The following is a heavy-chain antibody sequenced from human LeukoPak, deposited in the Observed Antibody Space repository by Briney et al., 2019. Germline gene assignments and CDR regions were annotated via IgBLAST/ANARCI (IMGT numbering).Heavy chain of an antibody. CDR2: IIPIFGTA. J-gene: IGHJ4*02. V-gene: IGHV1-69*05. CDR3: ARSGLIRGVIITPFDY. CDR1: GGTFSSYA. Sequence: SVKVSCKASGGTFSSYAISWVRQAPGQGLEWMGGIIPIFGTANYAQKFQGRVTITTDESTSTAYMELSSPRSEDTAVYYCARSGLIRGVIITPFDYWGQGTLVTVSS. D-gene: IGHD3-10*01.